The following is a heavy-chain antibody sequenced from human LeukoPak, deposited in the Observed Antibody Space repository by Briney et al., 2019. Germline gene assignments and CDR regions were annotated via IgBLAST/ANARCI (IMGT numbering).Heavy chain of an antibody. J-gene: IGHJ4*02. Sequence: PSETLSLTCTVSGGSISSYYWSWIRQPAGKGLEWIGRIYTSGSTNYNPSLKSRVTISVDTSKNQFSLKLSSVTAADTAVYYCARVEFDWLLAGYFDYWGQGTLVTVSS. CDR3: ARVEFDWLLAGYFDY. D-gene: IGHD3-9*01. CDR1: GGSISSYY. V-gene: IGHV4-4*07. CDR2: IYTSGST.